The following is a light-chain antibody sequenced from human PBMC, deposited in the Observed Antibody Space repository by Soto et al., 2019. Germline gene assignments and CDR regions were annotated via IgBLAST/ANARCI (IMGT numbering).Light chain of an antibody. CDR3: QVWDDSSHRVI. J-gene: IGLJ2*01. Sequence: SYELTQPPSVSVAPGQTARIPCGAANIGAKSVHWYQQKPGQAPVLVLYNNNDRPSGIPERFSGSNSVSTATLAISRVEAGDEADFYCQVWDDSSHRVIFGGGTKVTVL. CDR2: NNN. V-gene: IGLV3-21*02. CDR1: NIGAKS.